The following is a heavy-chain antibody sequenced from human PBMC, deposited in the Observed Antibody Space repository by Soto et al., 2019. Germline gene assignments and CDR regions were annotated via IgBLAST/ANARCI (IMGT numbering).Heavy chain of an antibody. CDR2: INHSGST. V-gene: IGHV4-34*01. J-gene: IGHJ5*02. Sequence: PSETLSLTCAVYGGSFSGYYWSWIRQPPGKGLEWIGEINHSGSTNYNPSLKSRVTISVDTSKNQFSLKLSSVTAADTAVYYCARTIEGGWFDPWGQGTLVTVSS. CDR3: ARTIEGGWFDP. CDR1: GGSFSGYY.